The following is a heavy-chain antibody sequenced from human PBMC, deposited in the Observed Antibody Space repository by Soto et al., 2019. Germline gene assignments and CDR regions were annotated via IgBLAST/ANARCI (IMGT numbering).Heavy chain of an antibody. CDR1: GYTFTSYA. CDR2: INAGNGNT. V-gene: IGHV1-3*01. D-gene: IGHD4-17*01. Sequence: QVQLVQSGAEVKKPGASVKVSCKASGYTFTSYAMHWVRQAPGQRLEWTGWINAGNGNTKYSQKFQGRVTITRDTSASTAYMELSSLRSEDTAVYYCAREAYGKLSAFDIWGQGTMVTVSS. CDR3: AREAYGKLSAFDI. J-gene: IGHJ3*02.